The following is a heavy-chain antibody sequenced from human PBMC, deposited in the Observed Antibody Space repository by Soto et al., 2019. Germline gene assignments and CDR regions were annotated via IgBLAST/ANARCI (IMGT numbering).Heavy chain of an antibody. CDR1: GGSFSGYY. D-gene: IGHD6-13*01. CDR2: INHSGST. Sequence: SETLSLTCAVYGGSFSGYYWSWIRQPPGKGLEWIGEINHSGSTNYNPSLKSRVTISVDTSKNQFSLKLSSVTAADTAVYYCARGGSYSSSWYGGFGLAPDYWGQGTLVTVSS. CDR3: ARGGSYSSSWYGGFGLAPDY. J-gene: IGHJ4*02. V-gene: IGHV4-34*01.